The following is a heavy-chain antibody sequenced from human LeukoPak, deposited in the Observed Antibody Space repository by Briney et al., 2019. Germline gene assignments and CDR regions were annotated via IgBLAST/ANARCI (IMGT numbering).Heavy chain of an antibody. Sequence: ASVKVSCKVSGYTLTELSMHWVRQAPGKGLEWMGGFDPEDGETIYAQKFQGGVTMTEDTSTDTAYMELSSLRSEDTAVYYCATGFGSGSYYNFDYWGQGTLVTVSS. CDR3: ATGFGSGSYYNFDY. J-gene: IGHJ4*02. V-gene: IGHV1-24*01. D-gene: IGHD3-10*01. CDR2: FDPEDGET. CDR1: GYTLTELS.